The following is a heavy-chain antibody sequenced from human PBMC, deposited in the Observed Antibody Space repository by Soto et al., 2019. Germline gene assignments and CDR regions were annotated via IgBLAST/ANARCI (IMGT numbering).Heavy chain of an antibody. CDR3: AKVVKYDVLTGYYKGPDYYGMDV. CDR1: GFTFSIYS. CDR2: ISGSGGST. D-gene: IGHD3-9*01. V-gene: IGHV3-23*01. J-gene: IGHJ6*02. Sequence: GGSPRLSCAASGFTFSIYSMNWVRQAPGKGLEWVSLISGSGGSTHYADSVEGRFTISRDNSKNTLYLEMDSLRAEDTAVYYCAKVVKYDVLTGYYKGPDYYGMDVWGQGTTVTVSS.